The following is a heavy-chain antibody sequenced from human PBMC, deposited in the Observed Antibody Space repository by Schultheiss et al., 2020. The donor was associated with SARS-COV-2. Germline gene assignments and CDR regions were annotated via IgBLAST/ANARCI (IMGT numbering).Heavy chain of an antibody. J-gene: IGHJ4*02. D-gene: IGHD5-24*01. CDR3: ARALRDGYGTND. Sequence: SETLSLTCTVSGGSISSYYWSWIRQPPGKGLEWIGYIYYSGSTNYNPSLKSRVTISVDTSKNQFSLKLSSVTAADTAVYYCARALRDGYGTNDWGQGTLVTVSS. CDR1: GGSISSYY. CDR2: IYYSGST. V-gene: IGHV4-59*12.